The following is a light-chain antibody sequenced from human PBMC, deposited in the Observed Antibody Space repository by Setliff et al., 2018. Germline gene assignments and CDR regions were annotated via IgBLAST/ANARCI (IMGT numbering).Light chain of an antibody. CDR1: SNDVGSYDL. CDR3: NAYTAGTTYV. CDR2: GVS. J-gene: IGLJ1*01. V-gene: IGLV2-14*03. Sequence: QSVLTQPASVSGSPGQSITISCSGTSNDVGSYDLVSWYQQHPGKAPKLIIYGVSDRPSWVSSRFSGSKSGNTASLTISGHQTEDEADYYCNAYTAGTTYVFGTGTKVTVL.